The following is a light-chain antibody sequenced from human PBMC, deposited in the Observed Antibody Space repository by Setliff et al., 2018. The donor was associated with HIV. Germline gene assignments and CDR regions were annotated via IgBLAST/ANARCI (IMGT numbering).Light chain of an antibody. J-gene: IGLJ1*01. CDR1: RSDLGSYNL. Sequence: SGSPGQSITISCTGSRSDLGSYNLVSWYQHHPGKAPKLLLYEVNKRPSGVSNRFSGSKFGDTASLTISGLQAEDEADYFCCSYAGGRSFVFGPGTKVTVL. V-gene: IGLV2-23*02. CDR2: EVN. CDR3: CSYAGGRSFV.